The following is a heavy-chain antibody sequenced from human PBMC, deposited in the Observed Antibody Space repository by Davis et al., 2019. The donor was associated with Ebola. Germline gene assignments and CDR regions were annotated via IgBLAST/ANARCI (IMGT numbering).Heavy chain of an antibody. J-gene: IGHJ4*02. V-gene: IGHV1-8*01. D-gene: IGHD3-10*01. CDR3: ARGGLWFGELLFREDFDY. Sequence: SVPVSCQASGYTFTSYDINWVRQATGQGLEWMGWMNPNSGNTGYAQKFQGRVTMTRNTSISTAYMELSSLRSEDTAVYYCARGGLWFGELLFREDFDYWGQGTLVTVSS. CDR1: GYTFTSYD. CDR2: MNPNSGNT.